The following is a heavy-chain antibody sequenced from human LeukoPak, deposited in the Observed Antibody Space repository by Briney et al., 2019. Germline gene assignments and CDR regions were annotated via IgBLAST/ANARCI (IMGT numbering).Heavy chain of an antibody. CDR2: ISDSGST. Sequence: NPSETLSLTCTVSGGSIGTSAYYWSWIRQHPGKGLEWIVFISDSGSTLYNPSLKSRLTISSDTSKNQFSLKLTSVTAADMAVYYCARGRYSYGWNDSWGQGTLVTVSS. J-gene: IGHJ5*01. CDR3: ARGRYSYGWNDS. V-gene: IGHV4-31*03. CDR1: GGSIGTSAYY. D-gene: IGHD3-16*02.